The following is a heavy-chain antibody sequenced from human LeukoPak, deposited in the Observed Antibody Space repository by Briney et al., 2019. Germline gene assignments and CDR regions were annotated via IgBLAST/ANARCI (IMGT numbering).Heavy chain of an antibody. V-gene: IGHV1-69*06. CDR3: ARGKERVVWEQRYYYYGMDV. CDR1: GGTFSSYA. Sequence: SVTVSCTASGGTFSSYAISWVRQAPGQGLEWMGGIFPIFGTANYAQKFQGRVTITADKSTSTAYMELSSRRSEDTAVYYCARGKERVVWEQRYYYYGMDVWGKGSTVTVSS. J-gene: IGHJ6*04. CDR2: IFPIFGTA. D-gene: IGHD1-26*01.